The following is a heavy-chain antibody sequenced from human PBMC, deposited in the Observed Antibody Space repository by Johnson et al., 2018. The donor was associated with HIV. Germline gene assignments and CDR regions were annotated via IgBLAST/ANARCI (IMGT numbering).Heavy chain of an antibody. V-gene: IGHV3-74*02. Sequence: VQLVESGGGLIQPGRSLRLSCAASGFTFSSYWMHWVRQAPGKGLVWVSRINSDGSSTSYAESVKGRFTISRDNAKNKLYLQMNSLSAEDTAVYYCARARTYYHFWSDAFDLWGQGTMVTVSS. CDR2: INSDGSST. D-gene: IGHD3-3*01. J-gene: IGHJ3*01. CDR3: ARARTYYHFWSDAFDL. CDR1: GFTFSSYW.